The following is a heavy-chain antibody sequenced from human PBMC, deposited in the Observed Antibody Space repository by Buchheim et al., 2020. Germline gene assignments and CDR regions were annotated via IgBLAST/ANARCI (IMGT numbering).Heavy chain of an antibody. CDR3: ARERLGGGHDC. D-gene: IGHD3-16*01. CDR2: IWYDGSNK. Sequence: QVQLVESGGGVVQPGRSLRLSCAASGFTFSSYAMHWVRQAPGKGLEWVAVIWYDGSNKYYADSVKGRFTISRDNSKNTLYLQMNSLRAEDTAVYCCARERLGGGHDCRGQRTL. J-gene: IGHJ4*02. CDR1: GFTFSSYA. V-gene: IGHV3-33*08.